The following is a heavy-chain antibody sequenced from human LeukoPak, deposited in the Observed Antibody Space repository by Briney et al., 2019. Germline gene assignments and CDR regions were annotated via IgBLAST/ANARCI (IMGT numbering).Heavy chain of an antibody. Sequence: SVKVSCKPSGGTFSSYAIIWVRQAPGQGLEWMGGIIPIFGTGNYAQKFQGRVTITTDESTSTAYMELSSLRSEDTAVYYCARADYDFWSGSTYNYYYYMDVWGKGTTVTVSS. CDR3: ARADYDFWSGSTYNYYYYMDV. CDR2: IIPIFGTG. J-gene: IGHJ6*03. CDR1: GGTFSSYA. V-gene: IGHV1-69*05. D-gene: IGHD3-3*01.